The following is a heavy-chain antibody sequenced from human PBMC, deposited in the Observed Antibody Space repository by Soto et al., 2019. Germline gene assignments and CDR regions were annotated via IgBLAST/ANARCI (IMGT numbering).Heavy chain of an antibody. D-gene: IGHD6-13*01. CDR2: ISWKSGSI. V-gene: IGHV3-9*01. J-gene: IGHJ4*02. CDR3: AKDGVADLYYFDY. Sequence: DVQLVESGGGLVQPGRSLRLSCAASGFTFDDYAMHWVRQAPGKGLEWVSGISWKSGSIGYADSVKGRFTISRDNAKNSLYLQMNSLRAEDTALYYCAKDGVADLYYFDYWGQGTLVTVSS. CDR1: GFTFDDYA.